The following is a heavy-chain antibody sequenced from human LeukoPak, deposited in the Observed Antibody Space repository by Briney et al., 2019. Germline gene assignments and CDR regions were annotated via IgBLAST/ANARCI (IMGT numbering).Heavy chain of an antibody. D-gene: IGHD6-19*01. CDR1: GGSISSDY. CDR3: AREAREQWLVYFDY. J-gene: IGHJ4*02. Sequence: SETLSLTCTVSGGSISSDYWSWIRQPAGKGLEWIGRIYTSGSTNYNPSLKRVTMSVDTSKNQFSLKLSSVTAANTAVYYCAREAREQWLVYFDYWGQGTLVTVSS. V-gene: IGHV4-4*07. CDR2: IYTSGST.